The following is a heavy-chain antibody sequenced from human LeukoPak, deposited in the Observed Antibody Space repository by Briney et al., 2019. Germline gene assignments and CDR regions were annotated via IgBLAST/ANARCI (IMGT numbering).Heavy chain of an antibody. V-gene: IGHV3-23*01. CDR1: GFTFSNYA. D-gene: IGHD5-12*01. CDR3: ARDQGGYSTDFDF. Sequence: GGSLRLSCAASGFTFSNYAMSWVRQAPGKGLEWVSTISGGGTRSYYAVSVNGRFIISRDNSMNTLYLQMNGLRAEDTAVYYCARDQGGYSTDFDFWGQGTLVTVSS. J-gene: IGHJ4*02. CDR2: ISGGGTRS.